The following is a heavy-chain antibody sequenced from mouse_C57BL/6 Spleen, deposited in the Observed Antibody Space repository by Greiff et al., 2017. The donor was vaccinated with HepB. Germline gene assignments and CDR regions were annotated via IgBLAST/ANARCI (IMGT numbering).Heavy chain of an antibody. V-gene: IGHV5-6*01. D-gene: IGHD1-1*01. J-gene: IGHJ4*01. CDR1: GFTFSSYG. CDR3: GAHIEYGSSYDAMDY. Sequence: EVMLVESGGDLVKPGGSLKLSCAASGFTFSSYGMSWVRQTPDKRLEWVATISSGGSYTYYPDSVKGRFTISRDNAKNTLYLQMSSLKSEDTAMYYCGAHIEYGSSYDAMDYWGQGTSVTVSS. CDR2: ISSGGSYT.